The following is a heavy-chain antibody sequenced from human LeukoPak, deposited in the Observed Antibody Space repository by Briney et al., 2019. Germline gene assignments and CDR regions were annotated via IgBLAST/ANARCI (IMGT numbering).Heavy chain of an antibody. J-gene: IGHJ4*02. CDR1: GGSISPYY. CDR3: ARDRASAGGFDY. Sequence: SETLSLTCSVSGGSISPYYWSWFRQPPGKGLEWMGDIYYRGTTNYNPSLQSRVTISVATSKNQFSLKLSSVTAADTALYYCARDRASAGGFDYWGQGTLVTVSS. CDR2: IYYRGTT. V-gene: IGHV4-59*01. D-gene: IGHD2-15*01.